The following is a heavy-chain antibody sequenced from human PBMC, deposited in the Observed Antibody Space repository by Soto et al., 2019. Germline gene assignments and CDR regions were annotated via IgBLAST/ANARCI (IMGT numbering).Heavy chain of an antibody. Sequence: QVQLVESGGGVVQPGRSLRLSCAASGFSFSTYGMHWVRQAPGKGLEWVAVILNDGNNTYYADSVKGRFTISRDNAKNTVELERNSLTAEDTSVYYCVKGAGTMFGGCYFDFGGQGTLVTVSS. CDR1: GFSFSTYG. J-gene: IGHJ4*02. V-gene: IGHV3-30*18. D-gene: IGHD3-3*01. CDR2: ILNDGNNT. CDR3: VKGAGTMFGGCYFDF.